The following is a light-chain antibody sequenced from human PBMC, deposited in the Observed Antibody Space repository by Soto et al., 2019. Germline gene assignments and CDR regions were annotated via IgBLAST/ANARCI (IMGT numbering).Light chain of an antibody. CDR1: QSIDSSY. J-gene: IGKJ4*01. CDR2: AAS. Sequence: EIVLTQSPGTLSLAPGESVTLSCRASQSIDSSYLGWYQQKPGQAPRLLVFAASNRATGVPDRFSGSGSGTDFTLTISRLEPDDFAVYYCQQYGSSPLAFVGGTRVEIK. CDR3: QQYGSSPLA. V-gene: IGKV3-20*01.